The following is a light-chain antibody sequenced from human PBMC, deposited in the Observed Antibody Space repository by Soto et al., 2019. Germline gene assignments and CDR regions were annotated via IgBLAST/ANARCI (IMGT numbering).Light chain of an antibody. CDR1: QSISSN. Sequence: DIQMTQSPSSLSASVGDRVTITCRASQSISSNLNWYQQKPGKAPNLLIYAASSLQSGVPSRFRGVGSGTDFTLTISSLQPEDFATYYCQQSYSAPRTFGQGTKVEIK. J-gene: IGKJ1*01. CDR2: AAS. CDR3: QQSYSAPRT. V-gene: IGKV1-39*01.